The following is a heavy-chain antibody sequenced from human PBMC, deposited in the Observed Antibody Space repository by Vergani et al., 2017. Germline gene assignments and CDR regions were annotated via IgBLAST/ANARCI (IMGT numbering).Heavy chain of an antibody. CDR1: GFTFSSYA. Sequence: EVHLLESGGGLVQPGGSLRLSCAASGFTFSSYAMSWVRQAPGKGLEWVSAISGSGGSTYYADSVKGRFTISRDNSKNTLYLQMNSLRAEDTAVYYCAKVGYDFWSGYSPYGYYYYGMDVWGQGTTVTVSS. J-gene: IGHJ6*02. D-gene: IGHD3-3*01. CDR2: ISGSGGST. CDR3: AKVGYDFWSGYSPYGYYYYGMDV. V-gene: IGHV3-23*01.